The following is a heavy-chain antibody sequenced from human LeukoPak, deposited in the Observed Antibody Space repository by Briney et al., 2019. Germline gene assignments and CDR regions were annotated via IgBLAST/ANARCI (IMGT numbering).Heavy chain of an antibody. J-gene: IGHJ4*02. D-gene: IGHD6-13*01. V-gene: IGHV6-1*01. Sequence: QTLSLTCAISGDSVSSNSATWTWIRQSPSRGLEWLGRTYYRSKWYNDYAVSVKGRITINPDTSKNQFSLQLNSVTPEDTAVYYCARGSSSRSWYFDYWGQGTLVTVSS. CDR3: ARGSSSRSWYFDY. CDR1: GDSVSSNSAT. CDR2: TYYRSKWYN.